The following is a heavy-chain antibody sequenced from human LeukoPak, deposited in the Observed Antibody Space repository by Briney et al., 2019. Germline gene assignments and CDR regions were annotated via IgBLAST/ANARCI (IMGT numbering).Heavy chain of an antibody. D-gene: IGHD2-21*01. Sequence: PGGSLRLSCAASGFTFSDYAMHWVRQAPGKGLEWVSAITSSGGSTYYGDSVKGRFTISRDNSRNTLYLQMNSLRAEDTAMHYCVRSYHPGGWFDPWGQGTLVTVSS. V-gene: IGHV3-23*01. CDR3: VRSYHPGGWFDP. J-gene: IGHJ5*02. CDR1: GFTFSDYA. CDR2: ITSSGGST.